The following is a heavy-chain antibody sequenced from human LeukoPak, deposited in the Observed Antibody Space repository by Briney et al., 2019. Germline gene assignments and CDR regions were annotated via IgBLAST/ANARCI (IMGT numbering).Heavy chain of an antibody. J-gene: IGHJ4*02. V-gene: IGHV4-59*08. CDR1: GGSISSYY. CDR3: ARLGLWVDFDY. D-gene: IGHD5-18*01. Sequence: SETLSLTCTVSGGSISSYYWSWIRQPPGKGLEWIGYIYYSGSTNYNPSLKSRVTISVDTSKNQSSLKPSSVTAADTAVYYCARLGLWVDFDYWGQGTLVTVSS. CDR2: IYYSGST.